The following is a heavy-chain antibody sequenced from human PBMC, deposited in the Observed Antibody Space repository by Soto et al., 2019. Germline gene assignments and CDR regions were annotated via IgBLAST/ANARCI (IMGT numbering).Heavy chain of an antibody. CDR2: IGTAGDT. CDR1: GFTFSSYD. D-gene: IGHD3-10*01. V-gene: IGHV3-13*01. J-gene: IGHJ6*04. Sequence: GGSMRLSSAASGFTFSSYDMHWVRQATGKGLEWVSAIGTAGDTYYPGSVKGRFTISRENAKNSLYLQMNSLRAGDTAVYYCARAGELLSMDVWGKGTTVTVSS. CDR3: ARAGELLSMDV.